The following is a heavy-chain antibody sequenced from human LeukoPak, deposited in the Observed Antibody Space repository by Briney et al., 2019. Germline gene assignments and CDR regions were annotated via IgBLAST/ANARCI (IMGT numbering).Heavy chain of an antibody. CDR3: ATSRLGDSSVYRQFDF. CDR2: IKQDGSET. J-gene: IGHJ4*02. D-gene: IGHD3-22*01. Sequence: GGSLRLSCAASGFTFSSYWMSWVRQAPGKGLEWVASIKQDGSETHYVDSVKGRFTVSRDNAENSLYLQASGLRAEDTAVYYCATSRLGDSSVYRQFDFWGQGALVTVSS. V-gene: IGHV3-7*01. CDR1: GFTFSSYW.